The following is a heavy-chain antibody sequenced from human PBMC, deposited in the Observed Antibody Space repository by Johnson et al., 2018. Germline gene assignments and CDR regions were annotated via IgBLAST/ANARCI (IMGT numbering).Heavy chain of an antibody. V-gene: IGHV3-30*18. CDR1: GFSFSSHG. D-gene: IGHD5-24*01. Sequence: QVQLVQSGGGVVQPGKSLRLSCTASGFSFSSHGMHWVRQAPAKGLEWVAALSYAGGNKYYADSVKGRFTISRDNSKNTLYLQMNSLRIDDTAVYYCAKRDGYYYYMEVWGNGTTFTVSS. CDR3: AKRDGYYYYMEV. J-gene: IGHJ6*03. CDR2: LSYAGGNK.